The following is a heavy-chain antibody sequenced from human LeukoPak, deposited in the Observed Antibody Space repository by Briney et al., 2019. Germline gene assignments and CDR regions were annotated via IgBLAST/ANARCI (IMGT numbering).Heavy chain of an antibody. J-gene: IGHJ1*01. CDR1: GGSISSYY. V-gene: IGHV4-59*08. CDR2: IYYSGST. Sequence: SETLSFTCTVSGGSISSYYWSWVRQPPGKGLEWIGYIYYSGSTNYNPSLKSRATISVDTSKNQFSLKLSSVTAADTAVYYCARHGSWSAYFQHWGQGTLVAVSS. CDR3: ARHGSWSAYFQH. D-gene: IGHD6-13*01.